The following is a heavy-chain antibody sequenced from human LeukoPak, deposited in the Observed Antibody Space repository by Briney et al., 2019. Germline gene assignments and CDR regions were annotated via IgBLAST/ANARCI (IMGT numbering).Heavy chain of an antibody. J-gene: IGHJ4*02. V-gene: IGHV3-30*02. CDR2: IRYDGNSK. D-gene: IGHD3-10*01. CDR1: GIIFSAYG. CDR3: AKDRFYYGSGTSGHFDY. Sequence: GGSLRLSCAASGIIFSAYGVHWVRQAPGKGLEWVAFIRYDGNSKYYADSVKGRFTISRDNSKNTLSLQMNSLRAEDTAVYYCAKDRFYYGSGTSGHFDYWGPGTPVTVSS.